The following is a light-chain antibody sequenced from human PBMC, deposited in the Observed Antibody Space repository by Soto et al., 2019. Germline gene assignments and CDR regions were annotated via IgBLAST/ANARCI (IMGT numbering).Light chain of an antibody. V-gene: IGKV3-15*01. CDR2: GAS. J-gene: IGKJ2*01. CDR1: QALGTN. Sequence: EIVMMQSPATLSVSPRARATLSCRASQALGTNLAWYQHKPGQAPRLLIYGASTRATGVPVRFSGSGSETEFTLTISSLQSDDLAVYYCQQFTNLPYTFGQGTKLEIE. CDR3: QQFTNLPYT.